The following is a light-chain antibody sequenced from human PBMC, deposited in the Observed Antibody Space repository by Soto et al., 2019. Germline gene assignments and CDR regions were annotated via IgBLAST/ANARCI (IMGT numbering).Light chain of an antibody. V-gene: IGKV3-20*01. J-gene: IGKJ4*01. Sequence: EIVLTQSPATLSLSPGERATLSCRASQSVSSSYLAWYQQKPGQAPRLLIYGASSRATGIPARISGSGAGTDFTLTISRLEPDDFAVYYCQQYGSSPLLTFGGGTKVEIK. CDR1: QSVSSSY. CDR3: QQYGSSPLLT. CDR2: GAS.